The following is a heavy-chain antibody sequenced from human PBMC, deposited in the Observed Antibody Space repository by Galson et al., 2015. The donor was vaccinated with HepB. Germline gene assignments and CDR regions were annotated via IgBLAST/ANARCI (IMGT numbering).Heavy chain of an antibody. CDR3: ARGALVVAVGATQNNWFDP. V-gene: IGHV1-18*01. CDR1: GYTFSSYS. J-gene: IGHJ5*02. D-gene: IGHD2-15*01. CDR2: ISPHNRHT. Sequence: SVKVSCKASGYTFSSYSITWVRQAPGQGLEWVGWISPHNRHTNYAQNFQGRVTMTTDTSTSTVYMEVRSLRSDDTAVYYCARGALVVAVGATQNNWFDPWGRGTLVTVSS.